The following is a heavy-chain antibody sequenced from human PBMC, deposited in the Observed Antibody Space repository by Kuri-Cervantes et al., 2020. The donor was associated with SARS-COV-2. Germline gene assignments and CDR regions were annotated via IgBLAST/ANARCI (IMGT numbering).Heavy chain of an antibody. D-gene: IGHD1-26*01. J-gene: IGHJ4*02. CDR1: GFTFSSYG. Sequence: GGSLRLSCAASGFTFSSYGMHWVRQAPGKGLEWVGRIKSKTDGGTTDYAAPVKGRFTISRDDSKNTLYLQMNSLNTEYTAVYYCTTDWVVGAPGFDYWGQGTLVTVSS. CDR2: IKSKTDGGTT. V-gene: IGHV3-15*01. CDR3: TTDWVVGAPGFDY.